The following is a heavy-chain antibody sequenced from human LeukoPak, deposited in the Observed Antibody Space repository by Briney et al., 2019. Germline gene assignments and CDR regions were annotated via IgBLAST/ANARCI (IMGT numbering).Heavy chain of an antibody. CDR2: IHSDGIGT. D-gene: IGHD4/OR15-4a*01. CDR3: ARGGAGCFDY. CDR1: GXTFSSYW. Sequence: PGGSLRLSCATSGXTFSSYWMHWVRQAPGKGLVWVARIHSDGIGTTYADSVKGRFTISRDNAKNTVSLQMNSLRAEDTAVYYCARGGAGCFDYWGQGALVTVSS. J-gene: IGHJ4*02. V-gene: IGHV3-74*01.